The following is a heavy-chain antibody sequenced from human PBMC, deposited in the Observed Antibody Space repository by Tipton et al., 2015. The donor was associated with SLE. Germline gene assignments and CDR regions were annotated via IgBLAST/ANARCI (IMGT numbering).Heavy chain of an antibody. Sequence: TLSLTCSVSGGSMTGSYWSWVRQPPGRGLEWIGSIYYSGDTHYNPSLNSRVTMSADTSKNQFSLRLSSVTTADTAVYYCARDQVGVGDLDYWSQGTLVTVSS. CDR2: IYYSGDT. CDR1: GGSMTGSY. CDR3: ARDQVGVGDLDY. J-gene: IGHJ4*02. V-gene: IGHV4-59*01. D-gene: IGHD3-16*01.